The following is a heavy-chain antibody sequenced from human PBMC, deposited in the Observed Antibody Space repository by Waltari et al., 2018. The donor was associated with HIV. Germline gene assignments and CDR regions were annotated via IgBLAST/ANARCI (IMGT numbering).Heavy chain of an antibody. CDR3: ARGIAAAGNTDY. V-gene: IGHV4-39*07. CDR1: GGSISSSSYY. J-gene: IGHJ4*02. Sequence: QLQLQESGPGLVKPSETLSLTCTVSGGSISSSSYYWGWIRQPPGKGLEWIGSIYYSGSTYYNPSLKSRVTISVDTSKNQFSLKLSSVTAADTAVYYCARGIAAAGNTDYWGQGTLVTVSS. D-gene: IGHD6-13*01. CDR2: IYYSGST.